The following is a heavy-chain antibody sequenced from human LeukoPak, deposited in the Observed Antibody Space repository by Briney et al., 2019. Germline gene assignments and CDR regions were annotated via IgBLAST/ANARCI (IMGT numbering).Heavy chain of an antibody. V-gene: IGHV3-23*01. CDR3: AKAPGGSTSNPFDY. CDR1: GFAFSDYA. CDR2: ISGSGGAT. Sequence: GGSLRLSCAASGFAFSDYAMSWVRQAPGAGLESVSVISGSGGATYYADSVKGRFTISRDNSKSTLYLQMNSLRAEDAAVYYRAKAPGGSTSNPFDYWGQGILVTVSS. D-gene: IGHD2-2*01. J-gene: IGHJ4*02.